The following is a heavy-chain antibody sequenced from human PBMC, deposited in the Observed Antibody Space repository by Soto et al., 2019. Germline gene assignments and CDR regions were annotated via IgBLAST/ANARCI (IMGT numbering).Heavy chain of an antibody. CDR3: ARVEQQLVASHSYGMDV. D-gene: IGHD6-13*01. J-gene: IGHJ6*02. CDR2: ISAYNGNT. CDR1: GYTFTSYG. Sequence: SGNVSCKASGYTFTSYGISWVRQAPGQGLEWMGWISAYNGNTNYAQKLQGRVTMTTDTSTSTAYMELRSLRSDDTAVYYCARVEQQLVASHSYGMDVWGQGTTVTVSS. V-gene: IGHV1-18*01.